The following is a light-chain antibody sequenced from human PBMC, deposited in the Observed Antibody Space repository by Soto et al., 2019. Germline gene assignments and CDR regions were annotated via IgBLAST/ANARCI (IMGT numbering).Light chain of an antibody. J-gene: IGLJ2*01. V-gene: IGLV2-14*01. Sequence: QSVLTQPASVSGSPGQSITISCTGTSSDVGGYNYVSWYQQHPGKAPKLMIYDVSNRPSGVSNRFSGSKSGNTASLTIPGLQAEDEADYYCSSSTSSSTHVVFGGGSKLTVL. CDR1: SSDVGGYNY. CDR3: SSSTSSSTHVV. CDR2: DVS.